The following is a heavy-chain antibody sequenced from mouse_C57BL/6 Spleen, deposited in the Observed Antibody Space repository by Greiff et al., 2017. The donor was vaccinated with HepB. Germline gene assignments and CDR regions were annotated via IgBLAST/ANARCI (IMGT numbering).Heavy chain of an antibody. Sequence: QVQLQQPGAELVMPGASVKLSCKASGYTFTSYWMHWVKQRPGQGLEWIGMIHPNSGSTNYNEKFKSKATLTVDKSSSTAYMQLSSLTSEDSAVYYCARSTMVTTRFAYWGQGTLVTVSA. D-gene: IGHD2-2*01. V-gene: IGHV1-64*01. CDR1: GYTFTSYW. J-gene: IGHJ3*01. CDR2: IHPNSGST. CDR3: ARSTMVTTRFAY.